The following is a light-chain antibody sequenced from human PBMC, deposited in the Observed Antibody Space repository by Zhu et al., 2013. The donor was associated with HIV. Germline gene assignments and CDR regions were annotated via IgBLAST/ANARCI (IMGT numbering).Light chain of an antibody. Sequence: ELVLTQSPGTLSVSPGERATLSCRASQSVTGRYLAWYQQKPGQAPRLLIYTISSRATGIPDRFSGSGSGTDFTLTISSVEPEDFAVYYCQQYGSSPPHTFGQGTKLEIK. CDR3: QQYGSSPPHT. J-gene: IGKJ2*01. CDR2: TIS. V-gene: IGKV3-20*01. CDR1: QSVTGRY.